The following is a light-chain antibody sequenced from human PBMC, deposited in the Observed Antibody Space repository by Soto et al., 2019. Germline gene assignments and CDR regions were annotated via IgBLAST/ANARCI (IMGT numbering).Light chain of an antibody. CDR3: SSYAGSSNV. CDR2: EDN. V-gene: IGLV2-8*01. J-gene: IGLJ1*01. CDR1: SSDVGGYNY. Sequence: QSVLTQPPSASGSPGQSVAISCTGTSSDVGGYNYVSWYQQHPGKAPKLMIYEDNKRPSGGPDRFSGSKSGNTASLTVSGLQAEDEADYYCSSYAGSSNVFGTGTKGTVL.